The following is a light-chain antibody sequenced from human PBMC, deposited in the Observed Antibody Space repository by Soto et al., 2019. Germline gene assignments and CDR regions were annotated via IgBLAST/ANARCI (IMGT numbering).Light chain of an antibody. CDR1: QDISNF. CDR2: AAS. V-gene: IGKV1-17*03. J-gene: IGKJ5*01. Sequence: DIQMTQSPSAMSASVGDRVTITCRASQDISNFLAWFQQKPGKVPQRLIYAASSLQSGVPSRFSGSGSGTDFTLTISSLQPEDFATYYCQQANSFPLTFCHGTRLEI. CDR3: QQANSFPLT.